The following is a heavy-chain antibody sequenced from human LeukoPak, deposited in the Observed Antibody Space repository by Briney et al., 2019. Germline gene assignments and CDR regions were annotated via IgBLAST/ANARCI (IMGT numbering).Heavy chain of an antibody. CDR1: GASVGSGGYY. CDR3: ASLHYYYFYMDV. J-gene: IGHJ6*03. V-gene: IGHV4-31*03. CDR2: ITYSGST. D-gene: IGHD5/OR15-5a*01. Sequence: SETLSLTCTVSGASVGSGGYYWPWIRQHPEKGLEWIGYITYSGSTYYNPSLKSRVTISLDTSKNQFSLKLNSVTAADTAVYHCASLHYYYFYMDVWGKGTTVTVPS.